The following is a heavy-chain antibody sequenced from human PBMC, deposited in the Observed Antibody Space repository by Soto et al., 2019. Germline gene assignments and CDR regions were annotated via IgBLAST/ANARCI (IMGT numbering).Heavy chain of an antibody. CDR2: IYSGGST. Sequence: EVQLVESGGGLVQPGGSLRLSCAASGFTVSSNYMSWVRQAPGKGLEWVSVIYSGGSTYYADSVKGRFTISSHNSKNTLYRQMNSLRAEDTAVYYCARVGYSSGQPDAFDSWGQGTMVTVSS. D-gene: IGHD6-19*01. J-gene: IGHJ3*02. CDR1: GFTVSSNY. CDR3: ARVGYSSGQPDAFDS. V-gene: IGHV3-53*04.